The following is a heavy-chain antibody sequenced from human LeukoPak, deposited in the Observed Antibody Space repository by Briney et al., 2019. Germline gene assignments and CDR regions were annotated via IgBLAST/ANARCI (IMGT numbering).Heavy chain of an antibody. CDR3: ARTIGSKNAFDL. Sequence: GGSLRLSCAASRFTFSSYWMHSVRQAPGKGLVWVSRIDTDGSTTTYADSVKGRFTISRDNAKNTLYLQMNRLRAEDTAVYYCARTIGSKNAFDLWGQGTMVTVSS. V-gene: IGHV3-74*01. J-gene: IGHJ3*01. D-gene: IGHD1-26*01. CDR1: RFTFSSYW. CDR2: IDTDGSTT.